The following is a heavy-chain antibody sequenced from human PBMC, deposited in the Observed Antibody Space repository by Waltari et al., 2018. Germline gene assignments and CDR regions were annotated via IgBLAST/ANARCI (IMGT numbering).Heavy chain of an antibody. D-gene: IGHD2-21*02. CDR1: GYTFPSYG. CDR2: ISAYNGKT. V-gene: IGHV1-18*01. Sequence: QVQLVQSGAEVKKPGASVKVSCKASGYTFPSYGISWVRQAPGPGLEWMGWISAYNGKTDYAQKLQGRVTMTTDTSTSTAYMELRSLRSDDTAVYYCARASAGMVTAKAVSDYWGQGTLVTVSS. CDR3: ARASAGMVTAKAVSDY. J-gene: IGHJ4*02.